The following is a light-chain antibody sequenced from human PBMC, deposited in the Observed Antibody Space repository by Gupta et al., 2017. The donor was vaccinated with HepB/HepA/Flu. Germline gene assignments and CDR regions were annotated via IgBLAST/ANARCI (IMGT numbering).Light chain of an antibody. CDR2: GVS. CDR1: QSVSSN. J-gene: IGKJ5*01. V-gene: IGKV3-15*01. CDR3: QQYKRWPPIT. Sequence: EIVMTQSPATLSVSPGERVTLSCRASQSVSSNLAWYKQKPGQAPRLLIYGVSVRDAGIPVRFSGSGYGKDFTLAISSRQSEDFAVYYCQQYKRWPPITFGQGTLLEIK.